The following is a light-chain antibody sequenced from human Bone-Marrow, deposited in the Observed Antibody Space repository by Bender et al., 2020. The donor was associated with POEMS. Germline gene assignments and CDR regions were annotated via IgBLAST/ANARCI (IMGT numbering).Light chain of an antibody. V-gene: IGLV1-44*01. J-gene: IGLJ3*02. CDR3: AVWDDSLNGWV. CDR2: SSH. Sequence: QSVLTQPPSASGTPGQRVTISCSGGSSNIGAHAVNWYQHLPGPAPKLLIYSSHRRPSEVPDRSSGSRSGTSASLAISGLQSEDEADYYCAVWDDSLNGWVFGGGTKLTVL. CDR1: SSNIGAHA.